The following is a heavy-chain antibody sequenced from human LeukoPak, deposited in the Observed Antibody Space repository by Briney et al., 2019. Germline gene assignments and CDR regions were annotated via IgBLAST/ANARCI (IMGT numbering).Heavy chain of an antibody. D-gene: IGHD4-23*01. CDR2: INPNSGGT. CDR3: AKDLHPVVTPSARFDP. V-gene: IGHV1-2*02. Sequence: ASVKVSCKASGYTFTGYYMHWVRQAPGQGLEWMGWINPNSGGTNYAQKFQGRVTMTRDTSISTAYMELSRLRSDDTAVYYCAKDLHPVVTPSARFDPWGQGTLVTVSS. CDR1: GYTFTGYY. J-gene: IGHJ5*02.